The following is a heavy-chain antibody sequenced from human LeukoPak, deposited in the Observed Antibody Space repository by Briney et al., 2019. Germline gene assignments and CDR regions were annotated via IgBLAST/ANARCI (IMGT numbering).Heavy chain of an antibody. D-gene: IGHD2-2*01. CDR3: AKDVVYCSSTSCYPDHFDY. CDR1: GFTFSSYG. V-gene: IGHV3-30*02. Sequence: GGSLRLSCAASGFTFSSYGMTWVRQAPGKGLEWVAFIRYDGSNKYYADSVKGRFTISRDNSKNTLYLQMNSLRAEDTAVYYCAKDVVYCSSTSCYPDHFDYWSQGTLVTVSS. J-gene: IGHJ4*02. CDR2: IRYDGSNK.